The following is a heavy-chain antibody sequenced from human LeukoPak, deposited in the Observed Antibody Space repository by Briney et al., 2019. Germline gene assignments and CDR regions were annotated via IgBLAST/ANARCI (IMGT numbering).Heavy chain of an antibody. CDR2: ISGSGCST. D-gene: IGHD1-26*01. J-gene: IGHJ4*02. Sequence: GGSLSLSCAAPGFTFSSYAMSWVRQAPGKGLEWGSAISGSGCSTYYADSVKGRFTISRDNSKNTLYLQMNSLRAEDTAVYYCAKRPREWELLDYWGQGTLVTVSS. CDR1: GFTFSSYA. CDR3: AKRPREWELLDY. V-gene: IGHV3-23*01.